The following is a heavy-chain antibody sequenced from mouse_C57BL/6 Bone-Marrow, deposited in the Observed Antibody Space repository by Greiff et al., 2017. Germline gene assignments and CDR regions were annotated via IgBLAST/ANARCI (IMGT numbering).Heavy chain of an antibody. Sequence: EVKLVESGPGLVQPSQSLSLTCSFTGYSITSGDFWNCLRPLPGNKLEWMGYISYGGSNNYNPSLKNRISITSDTTKNQLFLKLNSVTTEDTATYYCARGGLLYDVDYWGQGTTLTVSS. CDR2: ISYGGSN. CDR3: ARGGLLYDVDY. V-gene: IGHV3-6*01. CDR1: GYSITSGDF. D-gene: IGHD2-12*01. J-gene: IGHJ2*01.